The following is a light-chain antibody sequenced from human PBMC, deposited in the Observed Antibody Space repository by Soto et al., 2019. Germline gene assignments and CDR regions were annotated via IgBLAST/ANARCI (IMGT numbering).Light chain of an antibody. Sequence: EIVLTQSPGTLSLSPGERATLSCRASQSVSSKYLAWYQQKPGQAPRVLIYGTSIRASGVPERFSGGGSGTDFTLTITRLEPEDFAVYYCQQRGNWPPGFTFGPGTTVDMK. CDR2: GTS. CDR3: QQRGNWPPGFT. V-gene: IGKV3D-20*02. J-gene: IGKJ3*01. CDR1: QSVSSKY.